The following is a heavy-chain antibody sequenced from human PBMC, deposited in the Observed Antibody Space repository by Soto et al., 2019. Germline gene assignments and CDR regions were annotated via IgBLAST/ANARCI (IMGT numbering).Heavy chain of an antibody. CDR3: AREVGATYDAFDI. V-gene: IGHV4-61*03. CDR1: GGSLSSGNYY. CDR2: VYNSGSS. J-gene: IGHJ3*02. D-gene: IGHD1-26*01. Sequence: PSETLSLTCNVSGGSLSSGNYYWSWIRQPPGKGLEWIGFVYNSGSSHYNPSLKSRVTISEDTSRTHFSLRLRSVTAADTAMYYCAREVGATYDAFDIWGQGTMVTVSS.